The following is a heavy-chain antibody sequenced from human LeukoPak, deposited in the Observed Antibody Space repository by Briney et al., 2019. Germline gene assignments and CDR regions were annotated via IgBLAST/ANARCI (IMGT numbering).Heavy chain of an antibody. J-gene: IGHJ5*02. CDR3: AREGTYYDSSGYYVS. Sequence: GGSLRLSCAASGFTFSSFAMTWVRQAPGKGLEWVSVISGSGGRTYYADSVKGRFTLSRDNSNNTLSLEMSSLRAEDTAVYYCAREGTYYDSSGYYVSWGQGTLVTVSS. V-gene: IGHV3-23*01. CDR1: GFTFSSFA. D-gene: IGHD3-22*01. CDR2: ISGSGGRT.